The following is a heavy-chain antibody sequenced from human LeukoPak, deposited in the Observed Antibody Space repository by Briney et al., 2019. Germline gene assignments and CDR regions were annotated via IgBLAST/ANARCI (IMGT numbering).Heavy chain of an antibody. Sequence: GGSMRLFCAASGFTFSSYGMHWVRQAPGKGLEWVAVISYDGSNKYYADSVKGRFTISRDNSKNTLYLQMNSLRAEGTAVYYCAKDHLDVDTAMVTPSGYWGQGTLVTVSS. CDR2: ISYDGSNK. J-gene: IGHJ4*02. V-gene: IGHV3-30*18. D-gene: IGHD5-18*01. CDR3: AKDHLDVDTAMVTPSGY. CDR1: GFTFSSYG.